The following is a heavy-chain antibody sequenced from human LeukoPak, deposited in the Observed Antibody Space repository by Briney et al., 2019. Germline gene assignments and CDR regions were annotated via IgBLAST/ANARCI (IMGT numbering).Heavy chain of an antibody. Sequence: GRSLRLSCAASGFTFDDYAMHWVRQAPGKGLEWVSGISWNSGSTVYADSVKGRFTISRDNAKNSLYLQMNSLRAEDTALYYCAKDIKAANYGGVFDIWGQGTMVTVSS. CDR3: AKDIKAANYGGVFDI. J-gene: IGHJ3*02. V-gene: IGHV3-9*01. CDR1: GFTFDDYA. D-gene: IGHD2-8*02. CDR2: ISWNSGST.